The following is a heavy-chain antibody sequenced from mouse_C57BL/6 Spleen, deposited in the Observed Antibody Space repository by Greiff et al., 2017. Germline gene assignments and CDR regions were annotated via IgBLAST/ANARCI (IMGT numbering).Heavy chain of an antibody. CDR1: GYTFTEYT. J-gene: IGHJ4*01. CDR2: FYPGSGSI. Sequence: QVQLQQSGAELVKPGASVKLSCKASGYTFTEYTIHWVKQRSGQGLEWIGWFYPGSGSIKYNEKFKDKATLTADKSSSTVYMELSRLTSEDSAVYFCARHGEDYDGYYLYAMDYWGQGTSVTVSS. D-gene: IGHD2-3*01. CDR3: ARHGEDYDGYYLYAMDY. V-gene: IGHV1-62-2*01.